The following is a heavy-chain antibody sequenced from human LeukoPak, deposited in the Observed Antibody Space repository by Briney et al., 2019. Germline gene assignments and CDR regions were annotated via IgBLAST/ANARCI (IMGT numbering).Heavy chain of an antibody. V-gene: IGHV4-30-2*01. J-gene: IGHJ4*02. Sequence: SETLSLTCAVSGGSISSGGYSWSWIRQPPGKGLEWIGYIYHSGSTYYNLSLKSRVTISVDRSKNQFSLKLSSVTAADTAVYYCARGGRYYYDSSGYYGYWGQGTLVTVSS. CDR3: ARGGRYYYDSSGYYGY. CDR2: IYHSGST. CDR1: GGSISSGGYS. D-gene: IGHD3-22*01.